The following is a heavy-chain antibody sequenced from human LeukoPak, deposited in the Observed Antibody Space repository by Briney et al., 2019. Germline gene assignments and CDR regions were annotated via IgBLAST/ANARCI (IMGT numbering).Heavy chain of an antibody. CDR1: GFTFSSYW. V-gene: IGHV3-7*01. J-gene: IGHJ4*02. CDR2: MKEDGGEK. CDR3: ARGWAHLDN. Sequence: GGSLGLSCAASGFTFSSYWMTWVRQAPGKGLEWVANMKEDGGEKYYVDSVKGRFTISRDNAKNSLYLQMNSLRSEDTAVYYCARGWAHLDNWGQGTLVTVSS. D-gene: IGHD3-16*01.